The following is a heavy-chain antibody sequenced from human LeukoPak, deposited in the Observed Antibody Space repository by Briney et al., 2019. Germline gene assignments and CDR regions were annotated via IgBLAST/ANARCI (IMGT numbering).Heavy chain of an antibody. V-gene: IGHV4-30-4*01. Sequence: SETLSLTCTVPNGSISRYDSYWSSIRQPPGKGLDWIAYVYYGGSTDSTPSRKSRVTIAVDTSKNQFSLRLTSVTAADTAVYYCARVCRGGSGSGAFDIWGQGTMVTVSS. CDR1: NGSISRYDSY. J-gene: IGHJ3*02. CDR3: ARVCRGGSGSGAFDI. CDR2: VYYGGST. D-gene: IGHD3-10*01.